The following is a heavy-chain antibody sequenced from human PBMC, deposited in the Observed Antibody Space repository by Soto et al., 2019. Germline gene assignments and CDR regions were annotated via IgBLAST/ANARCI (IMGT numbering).Heavy chain of an antibody. V-gene: IGHV4-59*01. CDR3: ARVDIVATTQYYYYGMDV. D-gene: IGHD5-12*01. J-gene: IGHJ6*02. Sequence: SETLSLTCTVCGGSISSSYWSLIWQPPGKGLEWIGYIYYSGSTNYNPSLKSRVTISVDTSKNQFSLKLSSVTAADTAVYYCARVDIVATTQYYYYGMDVWGQGTTVTVS. CDR1: GGSISSSY. CDR2: IYYSGST.